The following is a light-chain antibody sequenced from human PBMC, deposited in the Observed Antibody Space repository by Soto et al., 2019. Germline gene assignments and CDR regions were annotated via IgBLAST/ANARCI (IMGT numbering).Light chain of an antibody. CDR3: QQYKSFSLT. CDR2: KTS. V-gene: IGKV1-5*03. J-gene: IGKJ4*01. CDR1: QSISNW. Sequence: IQMTQSPSTLSASVGERVTITCRASQSISNWLAWYQQKPGKAPKLLIYKTSNLDSGVPSRFSGSGSGTEFSLTISSLQPDDFATYYCQQYKSFSLTFGGGTKVDIK.